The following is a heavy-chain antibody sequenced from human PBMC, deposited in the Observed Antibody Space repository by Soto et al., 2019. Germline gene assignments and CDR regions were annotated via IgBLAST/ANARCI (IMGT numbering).Heavy chain of an antibody. D-gene: IGHD3-9*01. CDR2: IWYDGSNK. CDR3: ARDFNYDILTGYWFFHYYGMDV. V-gene: IGHV3-33*01. CDR1: GFTFSSYG. J-gene: IGHJ6*02. Sequence: GGSLRLSCAASGFTFSSYGMHWVRQAPGKGLEWVAVIWYDGSNKYYADSVKGRFTISRDNSKNTLYLQMNSLRAEDTAVYYCARDFNYDILTGYWFFHYYGMDVWGQGTTVTVSS.